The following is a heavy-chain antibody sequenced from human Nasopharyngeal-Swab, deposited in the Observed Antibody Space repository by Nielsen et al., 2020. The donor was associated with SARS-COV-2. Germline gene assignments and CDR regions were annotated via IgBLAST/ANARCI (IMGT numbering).Heavy chain of an antibody. V-gene: IGHV3-23*01. D-gene: IGHD3-16*01. Sequence: GESLKISCAASGFTFSSYSMSWLRQPPGKGLEWVSTITGNGDTTYYADSVKGRFTISRDNSENTVYLQMNSLRAEDTTVYYCARGGWYFDFWGRGTLVTVSS. CDR2: ITGNGDTT. CDR3: ARGGWYFDF. CDR1: GFTFSSYS. J-gene: IGHJ2*01.